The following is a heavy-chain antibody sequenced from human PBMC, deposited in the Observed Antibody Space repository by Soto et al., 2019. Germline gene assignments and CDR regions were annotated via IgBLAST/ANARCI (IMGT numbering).Heavy chain of an antibody. CDR1: GFSLSTSGVG. J-gene: IGHJ5*02. Sequence: QITLKESGPPLVKPTQTLTLTCTFSGFSLSTSGVGVGWIRQPPGKALEWLALIYWDDDKRYSPSLKSRLTITKDTSKNQVVLTMTNMDPVDTATYYCAHRGLSMVRGVMGYNWFDPWGQGTLVTVSS. CDR2: IYWDDDK. D-gene: IGHD3-10*01. V-gene: IGHV2-5*02. CDR3: AHRGLSMVRGVMGYNWFDP.